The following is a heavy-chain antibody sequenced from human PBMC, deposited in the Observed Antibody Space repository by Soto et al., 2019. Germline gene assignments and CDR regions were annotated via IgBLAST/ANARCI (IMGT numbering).Heavy chain of an antibody. Sequence: SETLSLTCTVSGGSISSYYWSWIRQPPGKGLEWIGYIYYSGSTNYNPSLKSRVTISVDTSKNQFSLKLSSVTAADTAVYYCARGPAEVVPAAMLYYYGMDVCGQGTTVTVSS. CDR1: GGSISSYY. V-gene: IGHV4-59*01. CDR3: ARGPAEVVPAAMLYYYGMDV. J-gene: IGHJ6*02. CDR2: IYYSGST. D-gene: IGHD2-2*01.